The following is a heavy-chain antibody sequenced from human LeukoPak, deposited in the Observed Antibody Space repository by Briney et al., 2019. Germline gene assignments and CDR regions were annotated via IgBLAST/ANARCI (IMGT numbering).Heavy chain of an antibody. CDR1: GGTFSSYA. CDR2: IIPIFGTA. D-gene: IGHD1-26*01. J-gene: IGHJ4*02. Sequence: SVKVSCKASGGTFSSYAISWVRQAPGQGLEWMGGIIPIFGTANYAQKFQGRVTMTRDTSTSTVYMELSSLRSEDTAVYYCAMGARRLAIDYWGQGTLVTVSS. CDR3: AMGARRLAIDY. V-gene: IGHV1-69*05.